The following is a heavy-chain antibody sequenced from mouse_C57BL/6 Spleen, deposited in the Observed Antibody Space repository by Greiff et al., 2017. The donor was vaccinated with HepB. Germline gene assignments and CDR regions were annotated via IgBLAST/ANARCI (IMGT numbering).Heavy chain of an antibody. V-gene: IGHV1-75*01. CDR2: IFPGSGST. D-gene: IGHD2-1*01. J-gene: IGHJ2*01. CDR3: ARAFYYGNHRIDY. CDR1: GYTFTDYY. Sequence: QVQLKESGPELVKPGASVKISCKASGYTFTDYYINWVKQRPGQGLEWIGWIFPGSGSTYYNEKFKGKATLTVDKSSSTAYMLLSSLTSEDSAVYFCARAFYYGNHRIDYWGQGTTLTVSS.